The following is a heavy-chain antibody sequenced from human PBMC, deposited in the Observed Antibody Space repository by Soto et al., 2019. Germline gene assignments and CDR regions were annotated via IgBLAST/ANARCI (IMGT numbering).Heavy chain of an antibody. D-gene: IGHD3-10*01. Sequence: ASVKVSCKASGYTFTSYAMHWVRQAPGQRLEWMGWINAGNGNTKYSQKFQGRVTITRDTSASTAYMELSSLRSEDTAVYYCARAPAMVRGVIFDYWGQGTLVTVSS. CDR1: GYTFTSYA. CDR2: INAGNGNT. CDR3: ARAPAMVRGVIFDY. V-gene: IGHV1-3*01. J-gene: IGHJ4*02.